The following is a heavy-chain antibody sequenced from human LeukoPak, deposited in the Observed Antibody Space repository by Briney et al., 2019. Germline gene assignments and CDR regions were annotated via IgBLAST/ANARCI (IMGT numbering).Heavy chain of an antibody. CDR2: ISGSGGST. Sequence: TGGSLRLSCAASGFTFSSYVMHWVRQAPGKGLEWVAAISGSGGSTYYADSVKGRFTISRDNSKSILYLQMHSLRVEDTAVYYCAKDNEGGGYSGFDFGDLDYWGQGTLATVSS. V-gene: IGHV3-23*01. D-gene: IGHD5-12*01. J-gene: IGHJ4*02. CDR1: GFTFSSYV. CDR3: AKDNEGGGYSGFDFGDLDY.